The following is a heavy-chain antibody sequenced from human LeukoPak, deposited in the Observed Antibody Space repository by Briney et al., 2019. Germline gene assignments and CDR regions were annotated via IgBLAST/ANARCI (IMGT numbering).Heavy chain of an antibody. CDR2: IYYSGST. J-gene: IGHJ4*02. V-gene: IGHV4-30-4*08. CDR3: ARDQALRYFDWLPLDY. CDR1: GGSISSGDYY. D-gene: IGHD3-9*01. Sequence: SQTLSLTXTVSGGSISSGDYYWSWIRQPPGKGLEWIGYIYYSGSTYYNPSLKSRVTISVDTSKNQFSLKLSSVTAADTAVYYCARDQALRYFDWLPLDYWGQGTLVTVSS.